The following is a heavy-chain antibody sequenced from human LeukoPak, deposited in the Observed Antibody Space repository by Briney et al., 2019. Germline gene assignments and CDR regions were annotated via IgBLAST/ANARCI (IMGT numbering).Heavy chain of an antibody. CDR2: INHSGST. J-gene: IGHJ4*02. V-gene: IGHV4-34*01. CDR1: GGSFSGYF. Sequence: SGTLSLTCAVYGGSFSGYFWSWIRQPPGKGLEWIGEINHSGSTNYNPSLKSRVTISVDTSKNQFSLKLSSVTAADTAVYYCARGYCSGGSCHQVFDWGQGTLVTVSS. D-gene: IGHD2-15*01. CDR3: ARGYCSGGSCHQVFD.